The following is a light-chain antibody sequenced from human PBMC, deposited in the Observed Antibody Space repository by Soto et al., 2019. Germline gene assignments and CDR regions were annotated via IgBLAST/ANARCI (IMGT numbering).Light chain of an antibody. Sequence: QSVLTQPASVSGSPGQSITISCTGTSSDVGGYNYVSWYQQHPGKAPKLMIYEVSNRASGVSIRFSGAKSGNTASLTISGLQADDEAYDDCSAYTSTNTPYVFGTGTKVTVL. CDR3: SAYTSTNTPYV. V-gene: IGLV2-14*01. CDR2: EVS. J-gene: IGLJ1*01. CDR1: SSDVGGYNY.